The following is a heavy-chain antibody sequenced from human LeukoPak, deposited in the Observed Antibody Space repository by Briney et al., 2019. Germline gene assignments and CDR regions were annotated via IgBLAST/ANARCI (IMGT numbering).Heavy chain of an antibody. Sequence: GGSLRLSCAVSGFTFSTFAMNWVRQAPGQGLEWVSSLSDSAVSSYYADSVKGRFTISRDNSKNTLYLQMNSLRAEDTATYYCAKAPDSSGFPSYFDSWGQGTLVAVSS. CDR1: GFTFSTFA. V-gene: IGHV3-23*01. CDR3: AKAPDSSGFPSYFDS. D-gene: IGHD3-22*01. J-gene: IGHJ4*02. CDR2: LSDSAVSS.